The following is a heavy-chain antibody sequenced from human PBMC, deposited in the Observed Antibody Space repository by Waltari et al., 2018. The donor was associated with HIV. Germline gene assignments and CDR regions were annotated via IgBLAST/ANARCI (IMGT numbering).Heavy chain of an antibody. CDR2: ISYHGDDK. D-gene: IGHD6-19*01. Sequence: QVHLVESGGGVVQPGRSLRLSCAASGFTFSSYAMHWVRQVPGKGLEWVAVISYHGDDKYYADSVKGRFTISRDNSKNTLYLQMNSLRAEDTAVYYCAKGASGWSPGYWGQGTLVTVSS. V-gene: IGHV3-30*18. CDR1: GFTFSSYA. CDR3: AKGASGWSPGY. J-gene: IGHJ4*02.